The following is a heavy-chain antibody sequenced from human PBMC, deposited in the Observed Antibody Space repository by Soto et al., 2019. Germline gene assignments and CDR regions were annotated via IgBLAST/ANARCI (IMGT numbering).Heavy chain of an antibody. Sequence: ASVKVSCKASGYTFTGYYMHWVRQAPGQGLEWMGWINPNSGGTNYAQKFQGWVTMTRDTSISTAYMELSRLRSDDTAVYYCATNYGSGYRAFDYWGQGALVTVSS. CDR2: INPNSGGT. J-gene: IGHJ4*02. CDR3: ATNYGSGYRAFDY. D-gene: IGHD3-10*01. V-gene: IGHV1-2*04. CDR1: GYTFTGYY.